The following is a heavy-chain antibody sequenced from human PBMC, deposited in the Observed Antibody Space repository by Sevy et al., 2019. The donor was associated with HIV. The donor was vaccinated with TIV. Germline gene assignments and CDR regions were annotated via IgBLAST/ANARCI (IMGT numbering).Heavy chain of an antibody. Sequence: GGSLRLSCEASGFTVSGNYMAWVRLAPGKGLEWVSLMDSGGSTYYADSVKGRFTISTDNAKNILYLQINPLRADDTAVSFCAGDGYYDGSGYYYYYYGMDVWGQGTTVTVSS. CDR1: GFTVSGNY. J-gene: IGHJ6*02. V-gene: IGHV3-66*01. CDR3: AGDGYYDGSGYYYYYYGMDV. CDR2: MDSGGST. D-gene: IGHD3-22*01.